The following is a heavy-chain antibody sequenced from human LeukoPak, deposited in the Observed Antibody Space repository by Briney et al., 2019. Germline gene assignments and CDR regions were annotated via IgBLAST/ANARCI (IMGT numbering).Heavy chain of an antibody. CDR1: GFTFSSYA. V-gene: IGHV3-23*01. Sequence: GGSLRLSCAASGFTFSSYAMSWVRQAPGKGLEWVSAISGSGGSTYYADSVKGRFTISSDNAKSSLFLQMNSLRAEDTAVYYCARGGSSSGWFLGGHWGQGTLVTVSS. D-gene: IGHD6-19*01. CDR2: ISGSGGST. J-gene: IGHJ4*02. CDR3: ARGGSSSGWFLGGH.